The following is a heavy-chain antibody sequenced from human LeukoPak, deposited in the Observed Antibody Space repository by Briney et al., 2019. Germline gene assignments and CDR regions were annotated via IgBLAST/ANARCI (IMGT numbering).Heavy chain of an antibody. D-gene: IGHD5-24*01. Sequence: SETLSLTCTASGGSMSRYYWNWIRQPAGKGLEWIGRLYISGTSNYNPSLKSRVSISVDKSKNQFSLKLTSVTAADTAVYYCARGDGFNFDYWGQGTLVTVSS. CDR1: GGSMSRYY. J-gene: IGHJ4*02. V-gene: IGHV4-4*07. CDR2: LYISGTS. CDR3: ARGDGFNFDY.